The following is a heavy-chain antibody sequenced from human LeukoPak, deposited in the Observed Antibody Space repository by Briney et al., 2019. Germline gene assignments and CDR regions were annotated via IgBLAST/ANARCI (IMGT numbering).Heavy chain of an antibody. CDR2: IYYTGST. J-gene: IGHJ4*02. Sequence: PSETLSLTCTVSGGSISSSTYHWGWIRRPPGKGLDWIGSIYYTGSTYYNPSLKSRVTISVDTSKNQFSLKLSSVTAADTAVYYCARLLGAVLGTSGHWGQGTLVTVSS. V-gene: IGHV4-39*01. D-gene: IGHD2-8*01. CDR3: ARLLGAVLGTSGH. CDR1: GGSISSSTYH.